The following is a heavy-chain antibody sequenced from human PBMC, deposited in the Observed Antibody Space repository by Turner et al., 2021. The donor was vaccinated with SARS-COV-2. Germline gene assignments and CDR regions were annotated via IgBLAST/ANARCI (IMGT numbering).Heavy chain of an antibody. J-gene: IGHJ6*02. V-gene: IGHV3-30*18. CDR1: EFTFSSYG. CDR3: AKDKHPDGMDV. CDR2: ISYDGSQK. Sequence: QVQLVESGGGVVQPGRSLRRSCAASEFTFSSYGMHWVRQAPGKGLEWVAVISYDGSQKYYADSVKGRFTISRDNSKNTLYLQMNSLRAEDTAMYDCAKDKHPDGMDVWGRGTTVTVSS.